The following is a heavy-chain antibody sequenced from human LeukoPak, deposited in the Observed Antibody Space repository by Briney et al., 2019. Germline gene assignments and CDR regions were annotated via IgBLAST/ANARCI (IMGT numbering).Heavy chain of an antibody. J-gene: IGHJ4*02. Sequence: GGSLRLACAASGFTVSSNYMSEVRQAPGKGLEWVSVIYSGGSTYYADSVKGRFTISRDNSKNTLYLQMNSLRAEDTAVYYCARYDFWSGLDYWGQGTLVTVSS. CDR3: ARYDFWSGLDY. CDR1: GFTVSSNY. D-gene: IGHD3-3*01. CDR2: IYSGGST. V-gene: IGHV3-53*01.